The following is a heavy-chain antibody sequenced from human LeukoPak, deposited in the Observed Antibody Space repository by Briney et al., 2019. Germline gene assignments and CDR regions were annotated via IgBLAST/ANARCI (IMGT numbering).Heavy chain of an antibody. D-gene: IGHD6-19*01. CDR2: IYYSGST. J-gene: IGHJ6*03. V-gene: IGHV4-39*07. CDR1: GGSISSSSYY. CDR3: ARGGSGWSDYYYYYMDV. Sequence: SETLSLTCTVSGGSISSSSYYWGWIRQPPGKGLEWIGSIYYSGSTNYNPSLKSRVTISVDTSKNQFSLKLSSVTAADTAVYYCARGGSGWSDYYYYYMDVWGKGTTVTVSS.